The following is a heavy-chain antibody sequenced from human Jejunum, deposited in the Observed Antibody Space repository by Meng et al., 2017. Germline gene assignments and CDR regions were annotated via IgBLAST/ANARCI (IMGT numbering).Heavy chain of an antibody. Sequence: VQVVWSGDGLLPPGCSLTLPCTTSGYTFSRYCITWVRQGAGKGLGWVAQLNTYVCVPDYAEYVKGRFTISRDKAKNILYLQMNSLRSEDTAVYYCARERDASFGFDYWGQGALVTVSS. CDR1: GYTFSRYC. J-gene: IGHJ4*02. V-gene: IGHV3-74*01. CDR2: LNTYVCVP. CDR3: ARERDASFGFDY. D-gene: IGHD2-2*01.